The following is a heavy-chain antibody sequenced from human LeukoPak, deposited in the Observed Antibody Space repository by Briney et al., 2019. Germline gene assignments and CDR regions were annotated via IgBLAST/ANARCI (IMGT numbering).Heavy chain of an antibody. J-gene: IGHJ4*02. CDR1: GDSVSSNSAA. CDR2: TYYRSKWYN. V-gene: IGHV6-1*01. Sequence: SQTLSLTCAISGDSVSSNSAAWNWIRQSPSRGLEWLGRTYYRSKWYNDYAVSVKSRITINPDTSKNQFSLQPNSVTPEDTAVYYCARQYCSGGSCYSGGFDYWGQGTLVTVSS. CDR3: ARQYCSGGSCYSGGFDY. D-gene: IGHD2-15*01.